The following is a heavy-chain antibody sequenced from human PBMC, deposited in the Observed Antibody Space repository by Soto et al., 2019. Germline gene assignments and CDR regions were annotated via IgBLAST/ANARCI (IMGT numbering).Heavy chain of an antibody. CDR1: GGTFSSYA. V-gene: IGHV1-69*01. J-gene: IGHJ4*02. Sequence: QVQLVQSGAEVKKPGSSVKVSCKASGGTFSSYAISWVRQAPGQGLEWMGGIIPIFGTANYAQKFQGRVTITADESTSTDYMELSSLRSEDTAVYYCASGIPTCSTSCAANDYWGQGTLVTVSS. D-gene: IGHD2-2*01. CDR3: ASGIPTCSTSCAANDY. CDR2: IIPIFGTA.